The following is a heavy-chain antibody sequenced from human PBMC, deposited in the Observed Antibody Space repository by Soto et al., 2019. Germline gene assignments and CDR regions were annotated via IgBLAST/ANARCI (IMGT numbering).Heavy chain of an antibody. Sequence: PGGSLRLSCAASGFTFSSYGVHWVRQAPGKGLEWVAVISYDGSNKYYADSVKGRFTISRDNSKNTLYLQMNSLRAEDTAVYYCAKGLHIVVVTVSAFDIWGQGTMVTVSS. V-gene: IGHV3-30*18. D-gene: IGHD2-21*02. CDR1: GFTFSSYG. CDR3: AKGLHIVVVTVSAFDI. J-gene: IGHJ3*02. CDR2: ISYDGSNK.